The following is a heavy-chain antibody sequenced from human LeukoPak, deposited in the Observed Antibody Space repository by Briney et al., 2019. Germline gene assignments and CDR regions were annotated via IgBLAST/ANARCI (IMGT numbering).Heavy chain of an antibody. CDR2: IKQDGSEK. Sequence: GGSLRLSCAASGFTFSSYWMSWVRQAPGKGLEWVANIKQDGSEKYYVDSVKGRFTISRDNAKNSLYLQMTSLRAEDTAVYNCARDRVTMVRGVTTTLWDYYYGMDVWGKGTTVTVSS. CDR3: ARDRVTMVRGVTTTLWDYYYGMDV. CDR1: GFTFSSYW. D-gene: IGHD3-10*01. J-gene: IGHJ6*04. V-gene: IGHV3-7*03.